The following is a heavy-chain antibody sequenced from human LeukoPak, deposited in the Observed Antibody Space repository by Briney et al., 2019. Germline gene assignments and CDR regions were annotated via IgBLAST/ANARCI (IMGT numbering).Heavy chain of an antibody. CDR2: IYTSGST. J-gene: IGHJ4*02. CDR1: GGSISSYY. CDR3: ARDWSTYYYGSGSYYRRGYFDY. D-gene: IGHD3-10*01. Sequence: PSETLSLTCTVSGGSISSYYWSWIRQPAGKGLEWIGRIYTSGSTNYNPSLKSRVTMSVDTSKNQFSLKLSSVTAADTAVYYCARDWSTYYYGSGSYYRRGYFDYWGQGTLVTVSS. V-gene: IGHV4-4*07.